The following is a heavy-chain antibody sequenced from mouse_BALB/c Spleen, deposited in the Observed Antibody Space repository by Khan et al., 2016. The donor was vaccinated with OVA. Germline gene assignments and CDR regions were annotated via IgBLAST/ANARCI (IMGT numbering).Heavy chain of an antibody. CDR1: GLNIKDTY. V-gene: IGHV14-3*02. CDR2: IDPANGDI. D-gene: IGHD2-1*01. CDR3: ATLYGSPFAY. J-gene: IGHJ3*01. Sequence: VQLQQSRAEILKPGASVKLSCTSSGLNIKDTYIHWVKQRPEQGLEWIGRIDPANGDIKYDPKFQGKATITADKSSNTAYLQISSLTSEDTAVYYGATLYGSPFAYWGQGTLVTVSA.